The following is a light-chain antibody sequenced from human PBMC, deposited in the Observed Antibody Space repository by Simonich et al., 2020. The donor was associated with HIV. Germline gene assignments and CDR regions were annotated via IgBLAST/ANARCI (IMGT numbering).Light chain of an antibody. Sequence: DIVMTQSPDSLAVSVGERATINCKSSQSVLNSSNNKRLVAWYQQKPGQSPKLLIYWASTRESGVPDRISGSGSGTDFTLTISSLQAEDVAVYYCQQYNNWPPYTFGQGTKLEIK. CDR3: QQYNNWPPYT. CDR2: WAS. CDR1: QSVLNSSNNKRL. V-gene: IGKV4-1*01. J-gene: IGKJ2*01.